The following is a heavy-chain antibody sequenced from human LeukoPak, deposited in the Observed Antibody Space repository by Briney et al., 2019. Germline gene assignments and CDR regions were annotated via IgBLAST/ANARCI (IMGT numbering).Heavy chain of an antibody. CDR2: FSGSGGST. CDR1: GFTFSSYA. J-gene: IGHJ3*02. CDR3: AKVLPLAPPVTTFLGLGAFDI. D-gene: IGHD4-17*01. Sequence: GGSLRLSCAASGFTFSSYAMSWVRQAPGKGLEWVSAFSGSGGSTYYADSVKGRFTISRDNSKNTLYLQMNSLRAEDTAVYYCAKVLPLAPPVTTFLGLGAFDIWGQGTMVTVSS. V-gene: IGHV3-23*01.